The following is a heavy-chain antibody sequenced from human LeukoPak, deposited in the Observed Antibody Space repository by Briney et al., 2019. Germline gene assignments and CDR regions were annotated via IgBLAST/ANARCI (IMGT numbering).Heavy chain of an antibody. Sequence: ASVKVSCKASGYTFTGYYMHWVRQAPGQGLEWMGWINPNSGFTNYAQKFQGRVTMTRDTSISTAYLELSSLTSDDTAVYYCARGGYSGYDSHLDFDYWGQGTLVTVSS. V-gene: IGHV1-2*02. D-gene: IGHD5-12*01. CDR3: ARGGYSGYDSHLDFDY. CDR2: INPNSGFT. CDR1: GYTFTGYY. J-gene: IGHJ4*02.